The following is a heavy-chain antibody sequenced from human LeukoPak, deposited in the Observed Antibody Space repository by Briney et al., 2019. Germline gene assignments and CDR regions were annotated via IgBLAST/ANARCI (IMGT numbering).Heavy chain of an antibody. D-gene: IGHD3-10*01. V-gene: IGHV4-30-2*01. CDR1: GGSISSGDYY. CDR2: IYHSGST. Sequence: SETLSLTCTVSGGSISSGDYYWSWIRQPPGKGLEWIGYIYHSGSTYYNPSLKSRVTISVDRSKNQFSLKLSSVTAADTAVYYCARVMVRGGDDWYYFDYWGQGTLVTVSS. J-gene: IGHJ4*02. CDR3: ARVMVRGGDDWYYFDY.